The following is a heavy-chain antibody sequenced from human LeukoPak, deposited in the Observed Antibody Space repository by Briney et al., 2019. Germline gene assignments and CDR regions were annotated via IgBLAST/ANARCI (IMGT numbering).Heavy chain of an antibody. D-gene: IGHD6-13*01. Sequence: PGGSLRLSCAASGFTFRSYSMNWVRQAPGKGLEWVSYISSRSSTIYYADSVKGRFTISRDNAKNSLYLQMNSLRAEDTAVYYCARFGSSWYYGFDYWGQGTLVTVSS. CDR3: ARFGSSWYYGFDY. CDR1: GFTFRSYS. CDR2: ISSRSSTI. J-gene: IGHJ4*02. V-gene: IGHV3-48*01.